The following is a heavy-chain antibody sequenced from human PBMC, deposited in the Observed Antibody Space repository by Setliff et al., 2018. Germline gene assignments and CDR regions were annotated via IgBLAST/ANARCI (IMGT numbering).Heavy chain of an antibody. CDR3: ARGIYYYSSGGFYYMDV. Sequence: ASVKVSCKTSGYIFTDYSIHWVRQAPGQGLEWMGCIKTDTGSPTYARGFTGRLVFSLDTSVGTTFLQISSLKAEDTAVYYCARGIYYYSSGGFYYMDVWGKGTTVTVSS. CDR1: GYIFTDYS. J-gene: IGHJ6*03. D-gene: IGHD3-10*01. CDR2: IKTDTGSP. V-gene: IGHV7-4-1*02.